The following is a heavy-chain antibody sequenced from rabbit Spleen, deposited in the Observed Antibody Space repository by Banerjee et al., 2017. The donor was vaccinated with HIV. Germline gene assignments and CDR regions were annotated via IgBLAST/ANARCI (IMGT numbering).Heavy chain of an antibody. CDR2: INTNTGST. D-gene: IGHD1-1*01. CDR3: ARDTSSSFSSYGMDL. J-gene: IGHJ6*01. Sequence: QSLEESGGDLVKPGTSLTLTCTASGFTISSGYSMSWVRQAPGKGLEWIGCINTNTGSTWYATWAKGRFTISKTSSTTVTLQMTSLTAADTATYFCARDTSSSFSSYGMDLWGPGTLVTVS. CDR1: GFTISSGYS. V-gene: IGHV1S40*01.